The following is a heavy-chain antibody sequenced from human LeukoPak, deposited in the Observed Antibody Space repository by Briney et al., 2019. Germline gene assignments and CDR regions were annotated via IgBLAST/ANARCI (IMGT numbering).Heavy chain of an antibody. V-gene: IGHV4-34*01. CDR1: GGSFSGYY. CDR3: ARNRDTAMDNPYYFDY. J-gene: IGHJ4*02. Sequence: PSETLSLTCAVYGGSFSGYYWSWIRQPPGKGLEWIGEINHSGSTNYNPSLKSRVTISVDTSKNQFSLKLSSATAADTAVYYCARNRDTAMDNPYYFDYWGQGTLVTVSS. D-gene: IGHD5-18*01. CDR2: INHSGST.